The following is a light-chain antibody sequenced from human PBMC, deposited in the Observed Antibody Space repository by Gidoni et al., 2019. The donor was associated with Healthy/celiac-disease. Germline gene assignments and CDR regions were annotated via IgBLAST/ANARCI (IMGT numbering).Light chain of an antibody. CDR3: QQYNSYPAT. CDR2: KAS. V-gene: IGKV1-5*03. CDR1: QSISSW. J-gene: IGKJ3*01. Sequence: DIQMTQSPSTLSASVGDRVTITCRASQSISSWLAWYQQKPGKAPKLLIYKASSLESGVPSSFGGSGSGTEFTLTISSLQPDDFATYYCQQYNSYPATFGPGTKVDIK.